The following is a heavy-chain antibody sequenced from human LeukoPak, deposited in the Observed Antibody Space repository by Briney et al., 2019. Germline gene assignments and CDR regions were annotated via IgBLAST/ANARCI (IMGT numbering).Heavy chain of an antibody. Sequence: GGSLRLSCAASGFTFSSYSMNWVRQPPGKGLEWVSSISSSSSYIYYADSVKGRFTISRDNAKNSLYLQMNSLRAEDTAVYYCARDLHGDYVDFDYWGQGTLVTVSS. CDR1: GFTFSSYS. CDR2: ISSSSSYI. V-gene: IGHV3-21*01. D-gene: IGHD4-17*01. J-gene: IGHJ4*02. CDR3: ARDLHGDYVDFDY.